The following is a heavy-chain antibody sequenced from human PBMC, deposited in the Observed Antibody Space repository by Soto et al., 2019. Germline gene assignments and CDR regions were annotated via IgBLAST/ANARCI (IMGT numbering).Heavy chain of an antibody. V-gene: IGHV4-59*01. CDR1: GASISSYY. D-gene: IGHD3-10*01. J-gene: IGHJ5*02. CDR2: IYYNGNT. Sequence: QVQLQESGPGLVKPSETLSLTCTVSGASISSYYWNWIRQSPGKGLEWIGHIYYNGNTKYNPFLESRLTISVYTSKNHFSLELNSVTAAETALYFVARRAVALDALREDNWFDPWGQGALIT. CDR3: ARRAVALDALREDNWFDP.